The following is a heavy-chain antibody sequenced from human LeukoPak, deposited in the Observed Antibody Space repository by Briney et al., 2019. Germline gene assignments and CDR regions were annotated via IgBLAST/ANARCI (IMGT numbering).Heavy chain of an antibody. CDR1: GFTFSSYG. Sequence: PGRSLRLCCAASGFTFSSYGMHWVRQAPGKGLEWVAVIWYDGSNKYYADSVKGRFTISRDNSKNTLYLQMNSLRAEDTAVYYCARDGGEYSSSHFDYWGQGTLVTVSS. CDR3: ARDGGEYSSSHFDY. CDR2: IWYDGSNK. V-gene: IGHV3-33*01. D-gene: IGHD6-6*01. J-gene: IGHJ4*02.